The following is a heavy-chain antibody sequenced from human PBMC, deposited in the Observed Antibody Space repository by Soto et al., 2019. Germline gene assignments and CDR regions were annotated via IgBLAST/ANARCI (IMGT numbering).Heavy chain of an antibody. J-gene: IGHJ3*02. Sequence: SVKVSCKASGGTFSSYAISWVRQAPGQGLEWMGGIIPIFGTASYAQKFQGRVTITADESTSTAYMELSSLRSEDTAVYYCARAALAGIYAFDIWGQGTMVPVSS. CDR1: GGTFSSYA. D-gene: IGHD6-19*01. CDR3: ARAALAGIYAFDI. V-gene: IGHV1-69*13. CDR2: IIPIFGTA.